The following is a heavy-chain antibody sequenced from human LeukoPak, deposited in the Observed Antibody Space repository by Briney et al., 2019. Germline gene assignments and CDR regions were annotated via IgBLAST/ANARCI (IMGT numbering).Heavy chain of an antibody. Sequence: GGSLRLSCAAPGFTLTDYAMTWVRQAPGKGLEWVSGISGSGDSTYHADSVRGRFAISRDNSKNTLYLQMNSLRAEDTAVYYCAKGPSGIVVVPGDYWGQGTLVTVSS. CDR3: AKGPSGIVVVPGDY. J-gene: IGHJ4*02. V-gene: IGHV3-23*01. CDR2: ISGSGDST. CDR1: GFTLTDYA. D-gene: IGHD2-2*01.